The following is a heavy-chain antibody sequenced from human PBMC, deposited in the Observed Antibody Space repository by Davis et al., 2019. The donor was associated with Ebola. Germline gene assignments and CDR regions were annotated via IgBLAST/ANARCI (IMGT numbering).Heavy chain of an antibody. V-gene: IGHV1-46*01. Sequence: GESLKISCKDSGYTFTSYYMHWVRQAPGQGLEWMGIINPSGGSTSYAQKFQGRVTMTRDTSTSTVYMELSSLRSDDTAVYYCARGGCSGGSCYSSDYWGQGTLVTVSS. D-gene: IGHD2-15*01. CDR3: ARGGCSGGSCYSSDY. J-gene: IGHJ4*02. CDR2: INPSGGST. CDR1: GYTFTSYY.